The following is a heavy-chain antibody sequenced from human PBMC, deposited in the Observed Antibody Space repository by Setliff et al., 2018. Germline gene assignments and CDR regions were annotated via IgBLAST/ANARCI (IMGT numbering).Heavy chain of an antibody. CDR3: ATGGIAAVEGYYFYMDV. D-gene: IGHD6-13*01. CDR2: IIPIYGST. CDR1: GGSFSNYA. V-gene: IGHV1-69*13. Sequence: ASVKVSCKASGGSFSNYAIIWVRQAPGQGPEWMGGIIPIYGSTNNAEKFQGRVTFSADESMSTVYMELSSLTSADTALYYCATGGIAAVEGYYFYMDVWGGGTTVTVSS. J-gene: IGHJ6*03.